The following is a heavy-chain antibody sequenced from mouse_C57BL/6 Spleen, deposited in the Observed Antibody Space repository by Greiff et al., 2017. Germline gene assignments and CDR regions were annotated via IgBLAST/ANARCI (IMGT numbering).Heavy chain of an antibody. J-gene: IGHJ4*01. D-gene: IGHD2-4*01. CDR3: TRTTTMITSYYYAMDY. V-gene: IGHV1-15*01. Sequence: QVQLKESGAELVRPGASVTLSCKASGYTFTDYEMHWVKQTPVHGLEWIGAIDPETGGTAYNQKFKGKAILTADKSSSTAYMELRSLTSEDSAVYYCTRTTTMITSYYYAMDYWGQGTSVTVSS. CDR1: GYTFTDYE. CDR2: IDPETGGT.